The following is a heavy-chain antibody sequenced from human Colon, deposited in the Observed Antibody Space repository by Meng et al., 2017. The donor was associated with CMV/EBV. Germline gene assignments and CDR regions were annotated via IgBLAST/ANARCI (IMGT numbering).Heavy chain of an antibody. Sequence: SETLSLTCNVSGDSVRSGSYHWSWIRQPPGKGLEWIGEINHSGSTNYNPSLKSRVTISVDTSKNQFSLKLSSVTAADTAVYYCARGGGDIVVVPAAIPDWFDPWGQGTLVTVSS. CDR2: INHSGST. D-gene: IGHD2-2*02. CDR1: GDSVRSGSYH. V-gene: IGHV4-61*01. CDR3: ARGGGDIVVVPAAIPDWFDP. J-gene: IGHJ5*02.